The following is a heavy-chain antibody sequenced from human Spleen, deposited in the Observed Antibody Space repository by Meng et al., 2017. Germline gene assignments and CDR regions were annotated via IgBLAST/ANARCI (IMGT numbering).Heavy chain of an antibody. J-gene: IGHJ4*02. CDR1: GGSISSGSHY. CDR3: ARDQLMRGGIQLWLGY. D-gene: IGHD5-18*01. V-gene: IGHV4-61*02. Sequence: SETLSLTCTVSGGSISSGSHYWSWIRQPAGEGLEWIGRIYTSGSTNYNPSLKSRVTMSVDTSKNQFSLKLSSVTAADTAVYYCARDQLMRGGIQLWLGYWGQGTLVTVSS. CDR2: IYTSGST.